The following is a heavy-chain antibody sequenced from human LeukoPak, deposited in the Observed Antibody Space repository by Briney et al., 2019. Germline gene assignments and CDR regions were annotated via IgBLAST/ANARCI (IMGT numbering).Heavy chain of an antibody. Sequence: GRSLRLSCAASGFTFSSYAMHWVRQAPGKGLEWVAVISYDGSNKYYADSVKGRFTISRDNSKNTLYLQMSSLRAEDTAVYYCARARQDYGGNSGYFVYWGQGTLVTVSS. J-gene: IGHJ4*02. CDR1: GFTFSSYA. V-gene: IGHV3-30*04. CDR2: ISYDGSNK. D-gene: IGHD4-23*01. CDR3: ARARQDYGGNSGYFVY.